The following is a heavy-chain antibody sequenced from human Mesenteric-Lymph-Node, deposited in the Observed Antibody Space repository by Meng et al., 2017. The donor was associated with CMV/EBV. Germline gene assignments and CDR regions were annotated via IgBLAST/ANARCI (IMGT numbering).Heavy chain of an antibody. Sequence: ASVKVSCKASGGTFSSYAISWVRQAPGQGLEWMGWINPNSGGTNYAQKFQGRVTMTRDTSISTAYMELSRLRSDDTAVYYCARSTVTTTSYYYGMDVWGQGTTVTVSS. V-gene: IGHV1-2*02. D-gene: IGHD4-17*01. J-gene: IGHJ6*02. CDR1: GGTFSSYA. CDR2: INPNSGGT. CDR3: ARSTVTTTSYYYGMDV.